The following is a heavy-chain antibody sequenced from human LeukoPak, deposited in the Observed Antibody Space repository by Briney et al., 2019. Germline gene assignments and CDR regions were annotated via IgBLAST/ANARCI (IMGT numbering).Heavy chain of an antibody. Sequence: GGSLRLSCTASGFTFGDYAMSWFRQAPGKGLEWVGFIRSKAYGGTTEYAASGKGRFTISRDDSKSIAYLQMNSLKTEDTAVYYCTRAWLGYDILTGYYAFDYWGQGTLVTVSS. CDR3: TRAWLGYDILTGYYAFDY. V-gene: IGHV3-49*03. D-gene: IGHD3-9*01. J-gene: IGHJ4*02. CDR1: GFTFGDYA. CDR2: IRSKAYGGTT.